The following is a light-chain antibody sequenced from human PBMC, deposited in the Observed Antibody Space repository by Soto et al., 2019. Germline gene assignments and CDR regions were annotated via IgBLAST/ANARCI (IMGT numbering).Light chain of an antibody. Sequence: EIALTQSPATLSLSPGERATLSCRASQSVSRYLAWYQQKPGQAPRLLIYDASNRATGIPARFSGSGSGTDVTLTISNFEPEDVELYYCQQRGNWPSFGGGTKVEIK. CDR2: DAS. J-gene: IGKJ4*01. CDR1: QSVSRY. CDR3: QQRGNWPS. V-gene: IGKV3-11*01.